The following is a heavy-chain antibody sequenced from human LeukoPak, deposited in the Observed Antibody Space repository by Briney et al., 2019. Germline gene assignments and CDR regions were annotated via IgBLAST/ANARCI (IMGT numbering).Heavy chain of an antibody. J-gene: IGHJ4*02. CDR2: ITISSTI. D-gene: IGHD3-16*01. CDR1: GFTFSGYS. Sequence: GGSLRLSCAASGFTFSGYSMSWIRQAPGKGLEWVSYITISSTIYYADSLKGRFTISRDNAKNSLYLQMNSLRAEDTAVYYCARGEGLRGYFDYWGQGTLVTVSS. V-gene: IGHV3-11*01. CDR3: ARGEGLRGYFDY.